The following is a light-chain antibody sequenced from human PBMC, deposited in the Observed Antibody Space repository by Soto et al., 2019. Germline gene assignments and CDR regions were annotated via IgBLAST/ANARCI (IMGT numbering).Light chain of an antibody. J-gene: IGLJ3*02. CDR1: NSDVGTYNL. V-gene: IGLV2-23*01. CDR3: CSFAGSMTWV. CDR2: EGT. Sequence: QSVLTQPASVSGSPGQSITISCTGTNSDVGTYNLVSWYQQHPGKAPKVMIYEGTKRPSEVSNRFSGSKSGNTASLTISGLQAEDEAHYFCCSFAGSMTWVFGGGTKLTVL.